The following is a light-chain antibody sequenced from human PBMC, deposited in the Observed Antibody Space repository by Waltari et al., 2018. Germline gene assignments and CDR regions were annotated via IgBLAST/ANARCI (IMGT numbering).Light chain of an antibody. Sequence: QAVLTQPSSLSASPGASASLTCTLRSGINVGTYRIYWYKPKPGSPPQYLLRYKSDSDKQQGSGVPSRFSGSKDASANAGILLISGLQSEDEADYYCMIWHSSAWVFGGGTKLTVL. CDR2: YKSDSDK. V-gene: IGLV5-45*03. CDR1: SGINVGTYR. J-gene: IGLJ3*02. CDR3: MIWHSSAWV.